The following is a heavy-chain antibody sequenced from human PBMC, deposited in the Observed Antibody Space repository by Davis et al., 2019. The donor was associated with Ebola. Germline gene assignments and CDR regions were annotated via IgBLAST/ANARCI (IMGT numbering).Heavy chain of an antibody. D-gene: IGHD2-21*02. CDR3: AKEGVTWGTFDY. V-gene: IGHV1-2*02. J-gene: IGHJ4*02. CDR1: GYTFIGYY. Sequence: ASVPVSCKASGYTFIGYYMHWVRQAPGQGLEWMGWIHPNSGGTKYAQKFQGRVTMTRDTSIRTAYMELTKLRSDDTAVYCCAKEGVTWGTFDYWGQGTLVTVSS. CDR2: IHPNSGGT.